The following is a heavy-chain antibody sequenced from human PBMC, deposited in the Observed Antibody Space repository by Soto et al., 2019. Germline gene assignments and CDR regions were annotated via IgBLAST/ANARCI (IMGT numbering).Heavy chain of an antibody. V-gene: IGHV3-30*03. CDR1: GFNFTNYG. CDR2: IANNGNKK. D-gene: IGHD2-15*01. Sequence: QVHLVESGGGVVQPGKSLRLSCGASGFNFTNYGMQWVRQAPGKGLEWVAIIANNGNKKFYSDSVKGRFTVSRDNSENTLFLQMTSLRPEDTAVYYCATTTVVAAAGFDPWGHGTRVIVSS. CDR3: ATTTVVAAAGFDP. J-gene: IGHJ5*02.